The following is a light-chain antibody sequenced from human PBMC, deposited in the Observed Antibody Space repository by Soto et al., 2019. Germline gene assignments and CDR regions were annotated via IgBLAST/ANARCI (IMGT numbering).Light chain of an antibody. V-gene: IGKV2-30*01. CDR1: LSLAYIDGNTY. CDR3: MHSLGRPPHN. J-gene: IGKJ2*01. Sequence: DVVMTQSPLFLPVTLGQPASISCRSSLSLAYIDGNTYLHWFQQRPGQSPRRLIYNLSSRDSGGHDRLSGRGSGTDFTMKISRVEAEHVGVYCCMHSLGRPPHNFGKGTKLELK. CDR2: NLS.